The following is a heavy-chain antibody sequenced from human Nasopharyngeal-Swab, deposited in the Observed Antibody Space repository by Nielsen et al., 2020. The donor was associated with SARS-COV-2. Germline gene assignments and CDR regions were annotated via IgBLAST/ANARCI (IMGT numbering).Heavy chain of an antibody. V-gene: IGHV3-30*03. J-gene: IGHJ4*02. CDR1: GFTFNNYG. CDR3: ARRRPILHLGEFSSSFDS. D-gene: IGHD3-16*01. Sequence: GGSLRLSCAVSGFTFNNYGMHWVRQAPGKGLEWVALISYEGSLKYYADSVKGRFTISRDSSKNTVYLQMNSLRPEDTAVYYCARRRPILHLGEFSSSFDSWGQGTLVTVS. CDR2: ISYEGSLK.